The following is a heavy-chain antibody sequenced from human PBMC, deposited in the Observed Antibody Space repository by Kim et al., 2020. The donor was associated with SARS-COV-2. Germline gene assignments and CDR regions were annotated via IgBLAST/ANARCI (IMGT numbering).Heavy chain of an antibody. CDR2: IIPILGIA. CDR3: ASSIGRVVIRPFDY. V-gene: IGHV1-69*04. Sequence: SVKVSCKASGGTFSSYAISWVRQAPGQGLEWMGRIIPILGIANYAQKFQGRVTITADKSTSTAYMELSSLRSEDTAVYYCASSIGRVVIRPFDYWGQGTLVTVSS. J-gene: IGHJ4*02. CDR1: GGTFSSYA. D-gene: IGHD3-22*01.